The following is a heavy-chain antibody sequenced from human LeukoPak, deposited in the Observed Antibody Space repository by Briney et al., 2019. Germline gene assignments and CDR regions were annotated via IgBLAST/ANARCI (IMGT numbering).Heavy chain of an antibody. CDR2: INHSGGT. CDR1: GGSISSSSYY. V-gene: IGHV4-39*07. J-gene: IGHJ6*01. D-gene: IGHD2-8*01. Sequence: SETLSLTCTVSGGSISSSSYYWGWIRQPPGKGLEWIGEINHSGGTNYNPSLKSRVTISGDRSKSQFSLKLSSMAAADTAVYYCARANYDTNGNRRYYNYYGLDVWGQGTTVTVST. CDR3: ARANYDTNGNRRYYNYYGLDV.